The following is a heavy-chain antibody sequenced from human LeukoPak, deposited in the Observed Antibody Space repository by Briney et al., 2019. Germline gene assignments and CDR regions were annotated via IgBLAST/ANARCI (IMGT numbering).Heavy chain of an antibody. CDR2: IYYSGST. D-gene: IGHD3-16*02. CDR3: ARVSYDYVWGSYREYYFDY. V-gene: IGHV4-59*01. J-gene: IGHJ4*02. Sequence: SETLSLTCTVSGGAISSYYWSRIRQPPGTGLEWFGYIYYSGSTNYNPSLKSRVTISVDTSKNQFSLKLSSVTAADTAVYYCARVSYDYVWGSYREYYFDYWGQGTLVTVSS. CDR1: GGAISSYY.